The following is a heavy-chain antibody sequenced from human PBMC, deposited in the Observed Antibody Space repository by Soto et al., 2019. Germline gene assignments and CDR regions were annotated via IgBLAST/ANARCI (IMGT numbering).Heavy chain of an antibody. CDR2: IYYSGST. CDR3: ARGPPEYYDSSGYYPRWGFDY. V-gene: IGHV4-30-4*01. J-gene: IGHJ4*02. D-gene: IGHD3-22*01. Sequence: PSETLSLTCTVSGGSISSGDYYWSWIRQPPGKGLEWIGYIYYSGSTYYNPSLKSRVTISVDTSKNQFSLKLSSVTAADTAVYYCARGPPEYYDSSGYYPRWGFDYWGQGTLVTSPQ. CDR1: GGSISSGDYY.